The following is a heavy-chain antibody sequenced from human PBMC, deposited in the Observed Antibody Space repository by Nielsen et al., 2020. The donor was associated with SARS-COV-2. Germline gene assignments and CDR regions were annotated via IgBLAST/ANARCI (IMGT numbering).Heavy chain of an antibody. CDR2: IYYKGST. Sequence: SETLSLTCTVSGDSINSGGYYWSWIRHHPGKGLEWMGYIYYKGSTSYNPSLKSRLTISVDTSNNQFSLRLSSVTAADTAMYYCARGLGYSVHFASWGQGTLVTVSS. CDR1: GDSINSGGYY. CDR3: ARGLGYSVHFAS. J-gene: IGHJ4*02. D-gene: IGHD5/OR15-5a*01. V-gene: IGHV4-31*03.